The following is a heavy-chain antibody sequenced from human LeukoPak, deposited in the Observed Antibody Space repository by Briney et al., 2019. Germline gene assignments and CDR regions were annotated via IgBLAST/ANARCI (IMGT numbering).Heavy chain of an antibody. V-gene: IGHV4-59*11. J-gene: IGHJ3*02. CDR3: ARESTTGGCDI. D-gene: IGHD4-17*01. CDR2: IYYSGGT. Sequence: ASETLSLTCTVSGFTISSHYRSWIRQPPGKGLEWIAYIYYSGGTNYNPSLKNRVTISVDMSKNQFPLKLSSVTAADCAVYYCARESTTGGCDIWGQGTMVTVSS. CDR1: GFTISSHY.